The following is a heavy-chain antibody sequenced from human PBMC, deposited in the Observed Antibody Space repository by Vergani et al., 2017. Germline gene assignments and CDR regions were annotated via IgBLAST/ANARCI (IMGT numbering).Heavy chain of an antibody. V-gene: IGHV3-33*01. J-gene: IGHJ6*03. CDR1: GFTLSSHA. CDR2: IWYDGSKE. Sequence: QVQLEESGGGVVQPGRSLRLSCAGSGFTLSSHAMHWVRQAPGKGLEWVAFIWYDGSKEYYADPVKGRFTISRDNSKNTLYLQMNNLRAADTAAYYCARSGYCAHGVCYIPYYYYMDVWGKGTAVTVSS. CDR3: ARSGYCAHGVCYIPYYYYMDV. D-gene: IGHD2-8*01.